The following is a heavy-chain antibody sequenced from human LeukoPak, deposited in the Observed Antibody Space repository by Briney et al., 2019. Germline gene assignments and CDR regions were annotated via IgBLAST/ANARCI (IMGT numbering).Heavy chain of an antibody. V-gene: IGHV3-30*02. CDR3: ARDITMVRGVIFYYYYYYMDV. J-gene: IGHJ6*03. CDR1: GFTFSSYG. D-gene: IGHD3-10*01. Sequence: GGSLRLSCAASGFTFSSYGMHWVRQAPGKGLEWVAFIRYDGSNKYYADSVKGRFTISRDNAKNSLYLQMNSLRAEDTAVYYCARDITMVRGVIFYYYYYYMDVWGKGTTVTISS. CDR2: IRYDGSNK.